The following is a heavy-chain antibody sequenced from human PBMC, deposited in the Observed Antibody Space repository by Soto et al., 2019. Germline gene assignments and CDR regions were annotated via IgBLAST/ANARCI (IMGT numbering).Heavy chain of an antibody. D-gene: IGHD6-19*01. CDR1: GYPFTSYG. V-gene: IGHV1-18*01. CDR2: ISAYYGKT. Sequence: QVQLVQSGAEVKKPGASVKVSCKTSGYPFTSYGINWVRQAPGQGPEWMGWISAYYGKTSYTQKFQGRVTMTTDTSTSTAYMELRSLRSDDTAVYYCARDRLIAVTGLLHYWGQGTLVTVSS. J-gene: IGHJ4*02. CDR3: ARDRLIAVTGLLHY.